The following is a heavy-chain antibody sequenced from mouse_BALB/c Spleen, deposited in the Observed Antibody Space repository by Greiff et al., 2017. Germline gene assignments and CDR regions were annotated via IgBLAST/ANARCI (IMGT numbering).Heavy chain of an antibody. CDR1: GFTFSSYT. CDR2: ISNGGGST. Sequence: EVQVVESGGGLVQPGGSLKLSCAASGFTFSSYTMSWVRQTPEKRLEWVAYISNGGGSTYYPDTVKGRFTISRDNAKNTLYLQMSSLKSEDTAMYYCARHGVLDYWGQGTTLTVSS. J-gene: IGHJ2*01. CDR3: ARHGVLDY. D-gene: IGHD2-14*01. V-gene: IGHV5-12-2*01.